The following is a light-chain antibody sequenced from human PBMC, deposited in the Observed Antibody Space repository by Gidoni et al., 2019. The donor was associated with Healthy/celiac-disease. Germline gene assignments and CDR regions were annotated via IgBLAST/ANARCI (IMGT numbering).Light chain of an antibody. CDR2: GAS. CDR3: QQYNNLYT. CDR1: QSVSSN. J-gene: IGKJ2*01. V-gene: IGKV3-15*01. Sequence: EIVLTQSPATLSVSPGERATLSCRASQSVSSNLAGYQQKPGQAPRLLIHGASNRASGIPARFSGSGSGTEFTLTIRSLQSEDFAVYYCQQYNNLYTFGQXTKLEIK.